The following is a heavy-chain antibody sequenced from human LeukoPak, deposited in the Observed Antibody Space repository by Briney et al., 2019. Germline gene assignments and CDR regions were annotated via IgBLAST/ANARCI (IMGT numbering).Heavy chain of an antibody. V-gene: IGHV3-48*04. J-gene: IGHJ4*02. D-gene: IGHD6-6*01. CDR2: ISSSSSTI. CDR1: GFTFSSYS. Sequence: QTGGSLRLSCAASGFTFSSYSMNWVRQAPGKGLEWVSYISSSSSTIYYADSVKGRFTVSRDNAENSLYLQMSSLRAEDTAVYYCARLTQLARGRYWGQGTLVTVSS. CDR3: ARLTQLARGRY.